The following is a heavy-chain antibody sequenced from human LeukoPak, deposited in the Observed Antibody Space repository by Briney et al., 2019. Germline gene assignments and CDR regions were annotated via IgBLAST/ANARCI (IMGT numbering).Heavy chain of an antibody. CDR3: ARRSGSSPHFDY. V-gene: IGHV4-39*01. CDR2: IYYSGST. D-gene: IGHD1-26*01. J-gene: IGHJ4*02. CDR1: GGSISSSSYY. Sequence: SETLSLTCTVSGGSISSSSYYWGWIRQPPGKGLEWIGSIYYSGSTYYNPSLKSRVTISVDTSKNQFSLKLSSVTAADTAVYYCARRSGSSPHFDYWGQGTLVTVSS.